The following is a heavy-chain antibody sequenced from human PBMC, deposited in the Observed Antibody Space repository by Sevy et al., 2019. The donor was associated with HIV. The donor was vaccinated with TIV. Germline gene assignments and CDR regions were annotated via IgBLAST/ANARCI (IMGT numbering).Heavy chain of an antibody. CDR1: GFAFSSNT. CDR3: AKNPVWDDGSSPIDY. J-gene: IGHJ4*02. V-gene: IGHV3-21*01. D-gene: IGHD1-1*01. CDR2: ISSRSSYI. Sequence: GGSLRLSCAASGFAFSSNTMNWVSQAPGKGLESVSSISSRSSYIYYTDSVKGRFITSRDDAKNSLYLDMHSLRVEDTAVYYCAKNPVWDDGSSPIDYWGQGTLVTVSS.